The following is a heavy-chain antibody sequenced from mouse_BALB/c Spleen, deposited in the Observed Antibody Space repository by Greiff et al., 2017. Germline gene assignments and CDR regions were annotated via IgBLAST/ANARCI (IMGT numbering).Heavy chain of an antibody. CDR1: GDSITSGY. CDR2: ISYSGST. J-gene: IGHJ2*01. D-gene: IGHD2-4*01. CDR3: ARYYDYDGGADY. Sequence: EVMLVESGPSLVKPSQTLSLTCSVTGDSITSGYWNWIRKFPGNKLEYMGYISYSGSTYYNPSLKSRISITRDTSKNQYYLQLNSVTTEDTATYYCARYYDYDGGADYWGQGTTLTVSS. V-gene: IGHV3-8*02.